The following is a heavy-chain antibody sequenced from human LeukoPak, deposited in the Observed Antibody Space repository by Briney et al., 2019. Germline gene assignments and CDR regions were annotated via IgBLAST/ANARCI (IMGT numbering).Heavy chain of an antibody. Sequence: PSETLSLTCTVSGGSISSGGYYWSWIRQHPGKGLEWIGYIYYSGSTYYNPSLKSRVTISVDTSKNQFSLKLSSVTAADTAVYYCVREGFSTIDYWGQGTLVTVSS. D-gene: IGHD1-1*01. V-gene: IGHV4-31*03. CDR3: VREGFSTIDY. CDR1: GGSISSGGYY. CDR2: IYYSGST. J-gene: IGHJ4*02.